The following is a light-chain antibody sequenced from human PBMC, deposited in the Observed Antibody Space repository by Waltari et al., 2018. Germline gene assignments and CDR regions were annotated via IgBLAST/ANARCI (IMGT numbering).Light chain of an antibody. J-gene: IGLJ2*01. CDR1: SLRSYY. Sequence: SSELTQDPAVSVAMGQTVRITCQGDSLRSYYASWYQQRPGQAPILVMYDKNNRPSGVPDRFSGSSSDNTASLTITGAQAEDEASYDCHSRDASGVGGSFGGGTKLTVL. V-gene: IGLV3-19*01. CDR2: DKN. CDR3: HSRDASGVGGS.